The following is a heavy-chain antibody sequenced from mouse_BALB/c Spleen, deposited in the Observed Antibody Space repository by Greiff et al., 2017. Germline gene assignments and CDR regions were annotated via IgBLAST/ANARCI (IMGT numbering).Heavy chain of an antibody. D-gene: IGHD1-1*01. Sequence: QVQLQQSGPQLVRPGASVKISCKASGYSFTSYWMHWVKQRPGQGLEWIGMIDPSDSETRLNQKFKDKATLTVDKSSSTAYMQLSSPTSEDSAVYYCARDYYGSSSYAMDYWGQGTSVTVSS. CDR2: IDPSDSET. CDR1: GYSFTSYW. J-gene: IGHJ4*01. CDR3: ARDYYGSSSYAMDY. V-gene: IGHV1S126*01.